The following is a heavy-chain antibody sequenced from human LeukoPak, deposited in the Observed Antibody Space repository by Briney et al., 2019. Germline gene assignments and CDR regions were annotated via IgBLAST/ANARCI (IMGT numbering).Heavy chain of an antibody. D-gene: IGHD5/OR15-5a*01. V-gene: IGHV3-23*01. CDR3: AKDGGYSVSDLLSYHYYYMDV. CDR1: GFTFSSHA. J-gene: IGHJ6*03. CDR2: ISGSGGRT. Sequence: GGSLRLSCAASGFTFSSHAMSWVRQAPGKGLQWVSIISGSGGRTYYADSVKGRFTISRGNSKNTLFLQINSLRAEDTAVYYCAKDGGYSVSDLLSYHYYYMDVWGKGTAVTVSS.